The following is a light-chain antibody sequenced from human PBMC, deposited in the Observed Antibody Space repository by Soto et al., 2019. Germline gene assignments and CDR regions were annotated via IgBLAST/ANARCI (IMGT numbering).Light chain of an antibody. CDR3: QHYNSWPRIA. J-gene: IGKJ5*01. CDR2: GAS. V-gene: IGKV3-15*01. Sequence: EIVLTQSPVTLSVSPGERANLFCRASQSASTNLAWYQHKLGQAPRLLIYGASTRTTAIPARFSGSGSGTEFTLTINSLESEDFAVYYCQHYNSWPRIAFGQGTRLEMK. CDR1: QSASTN.